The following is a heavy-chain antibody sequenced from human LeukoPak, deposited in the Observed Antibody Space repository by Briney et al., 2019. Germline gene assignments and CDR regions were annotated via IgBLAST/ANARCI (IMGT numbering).Heavy chain of an antibody. CDR2: INPNSGDT. V-gene: IGHV1-2*02. CDR3: ATWTDHSSDLFDF. D-gene: IGHD3-22*01. CDR1: GYTFTGYY. Sequence: GASVKVSCKASGYTFTGYYMHWVRQAPGQGLEWMGRINPNSGDTNYAQKFQGRVTLTRDTSISTAYMELSSLRSDDTAVYYCATWTDHSSDLFDFWGQGTLVTVSS. J-gene: IGHJ4*02.